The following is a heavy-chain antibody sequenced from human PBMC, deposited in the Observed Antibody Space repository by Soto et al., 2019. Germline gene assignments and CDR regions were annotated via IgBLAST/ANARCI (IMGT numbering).Heavy chain of an antibody. V-gene: IGHV3-23*01. CDR1: GFTFSSYA. Sequence: SXGSLRLSFSASGFTFSSYAMSWVRQAPGKGLEWVSAISGSGGSTYYADSVKGRFTISRDNSKNTLYLQMNSLRAEDTAVYYCAKEAIFGVVIAPLYGMDVWGQGTTVTVSS. CDR2: ISGSGGST. D-gene: IGHD3-3*01. CDR3: AKEAIFGVVIAPLYGMDV. J-gene: IGHJ6*02.